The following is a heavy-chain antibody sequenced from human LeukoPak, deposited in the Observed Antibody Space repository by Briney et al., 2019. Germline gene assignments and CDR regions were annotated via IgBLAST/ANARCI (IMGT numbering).Heavy chain of an antibody. V-gene: IGHV3-23*01. D-gene: IGHD5-18*01. Sequence: GGSLRLSCEASGFTFGSFAMYWVRQAPGKGLEWIAGIFGSGGSPHYADTVKGRFNISRDNFKSTVYLQINSLRAEDTAVYYCGKTTAGYSSGQKPAWPVDYWGQGTLVTVSS. CDR2: IFGSGGSP. J-gene: IGHJ4*02. CDR3: GKTTAGYSSGQKPAWPVDY. CDR1: GFTFGSFA.